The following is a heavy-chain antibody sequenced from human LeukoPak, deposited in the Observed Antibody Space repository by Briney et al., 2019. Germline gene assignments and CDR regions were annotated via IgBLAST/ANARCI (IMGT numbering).Heavy chain of an antibody. CDR2: IYYSGNT. V-gene: IGHV4-39*01. D-gene: IGHD3/OR15-3a*01. CDR3: ARQTGSGLFILP. Sequence: SETLSLTCTVSGGSISNSYWGWIRQPPGKGLEWIGSIYYSGNTYYNASLKSQVSISIDTSKNQFSLKLTSVTAADTAVYYCARQTGSGLFILPGGQGTLVTVSS. J-gene: IGHJ4*02. CDR1: GGSISNSY.